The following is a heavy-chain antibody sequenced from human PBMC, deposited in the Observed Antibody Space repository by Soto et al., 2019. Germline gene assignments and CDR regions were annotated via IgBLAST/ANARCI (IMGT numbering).Heavy chain of an antibody. J-gene: IGHJ4*02. CDR1: GYTFTNYG. CDR3: ARDRVSGWYLGIY. D-gene: IGHD6-19*01. V-gene: IGHV1-18*01. CDR2: INTYNGNT. Sequence: QVQLVQSGAEVKKPGASVKVSCKSSGYTFTNYGISWVRRAPGQGLEWMGWINTYNGNTNYAQKLQGRVTMTTDTSTSTAYMELRSLRSADTAVYYCARDRVSGWYLGIYWGQGTLVTVSS.